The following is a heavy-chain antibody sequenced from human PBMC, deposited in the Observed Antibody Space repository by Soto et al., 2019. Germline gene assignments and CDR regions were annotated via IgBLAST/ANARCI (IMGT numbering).Heavy chain of an antibody. CDR3: ARGSGYYRNFDS. J-gene: IGHJ4*02. CDR1: GGSITSGGYS. Sequence: QVQLQESGPGLVKPSQTLSLTCSVSGGSITSGGYSWTWIRHQPGKALQWIGYVFDSGKTYYNPSLKGRLTISVDTATNLFSLALSSVTAADTAVYFCARGSGYYRNFDSWGQGTLVSVSS. V-gene: IGHV4-31*02. CDR2: VFDSGKT. D-gene: IGHD3-3*01.